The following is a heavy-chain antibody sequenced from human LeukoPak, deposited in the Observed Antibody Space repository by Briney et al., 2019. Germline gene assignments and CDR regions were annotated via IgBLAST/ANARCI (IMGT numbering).Heavy chain of an antibody. CDR1: GFTFSSYS. CDR2: ISSSSSTI. J-gene: IGHJ4*02. V-gene: IGHV3-48*01. CDR3: AKDPNGDYVGAFDY. Sequence: GGSLRLSCAASGFTFSSYSMNWVRQAPGKGLEWVSYISSSSSTIYYADSVKGRFTISRDNAKNSLYLQMNSLRAEDTAIYYCAKDPNGDYVGAFDYWGPGTLVTVSS. D-gene: IGHD4-17*01.